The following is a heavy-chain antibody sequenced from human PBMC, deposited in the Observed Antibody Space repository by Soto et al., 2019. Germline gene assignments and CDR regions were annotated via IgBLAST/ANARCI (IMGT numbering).Heavy chain of an antibody. CDR3: AKEPVDDSSEYYFYYYGMDV. V-gene: IGHV3-23*01. CDR2: ISGIGGPGT. J-gene: IGHJ6*02. CDR1: GIPFSSYV. D-gene: IGHD3-22*01. Sequence: EEQLLESGGGLVQPGKSLRLSCAASGIPFSSYVMSWVRQAPGKGLEWVSSISGIGGPGTYYADSVKGRFTLSRDNSNNTLYLHMNSLRGEDTAVYYCAKEPVDDSSEYYFYYYGMDVWGQETTVTVSS.